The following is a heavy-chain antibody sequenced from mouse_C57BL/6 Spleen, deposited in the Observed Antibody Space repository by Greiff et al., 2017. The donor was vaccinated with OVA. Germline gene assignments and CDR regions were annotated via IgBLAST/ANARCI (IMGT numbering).Heavy chain of an antibody. CDR2: INPNNGGT. Sequence: VQLQQSGPELVKPGASVKISCKASGYTFTDYYMNWVKQSPGKSLEWIGDINPNNGGTSYNQKFKGKATLTVDNSSSTAYMELRSLTSEDSAVYYCARYLGRKFDYWGQGTTLTVSS. CDR1: GYTFTDYY. D-gene: IGHD4-1*01. CDR3: ARYLGRKFDY. J-gene: IGHJ2*01. V-gene: IGHV1-26*01.